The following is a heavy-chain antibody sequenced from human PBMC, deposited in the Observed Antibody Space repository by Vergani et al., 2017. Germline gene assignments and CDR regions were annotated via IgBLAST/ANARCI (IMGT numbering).Heavy chain of an antibody. CDR3: ARAPIAAAGSTAYYMDV. D-gene: IGHD6-13*01. CDR1: GGTFSSYA. CDR2: IIPIFGTA. V-gene: IGHV1-69*01. J-gene: IGHJ6*03. Sequence: QVQLVQSGAEVKKPGSSVKVSCKASGGTFSSYAISWVRQAPGQGLEWMGGIIPIFGTANYAQKFQGRVTITADECTRTAYMELSSLRSEDTAVYYCARAPIAAAGSTAYYMDVWGKGTTVTVSS.